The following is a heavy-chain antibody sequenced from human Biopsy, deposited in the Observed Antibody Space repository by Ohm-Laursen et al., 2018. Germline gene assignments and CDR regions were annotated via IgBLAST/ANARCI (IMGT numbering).Heavy chain of an antibody. D-gene: IGHD2-21*01. CDR2: ISGSSTYI. Sequence: SLRLSCAASGFSFNTYTMNWVRQAPGKGLEWVSSISGSSTYIHYADSVKGRCTISRDNAKSSLYLQMNSLSAEDTAVYYCARLAYYYYYGMDVWGQGTTVTVSS. CDR1: GFSFNTYT. V-gene: IGHV3-21*06. CDR3: ARLAYYYYYGMDV. J-gene: IGHJ6*02.